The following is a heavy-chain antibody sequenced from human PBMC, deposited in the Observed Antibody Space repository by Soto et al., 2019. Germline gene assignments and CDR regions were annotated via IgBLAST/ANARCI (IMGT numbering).Heavy chain of an antibody. V-gene: IGHV4-30-4*01. CDR1: GGSISSGDYY. Sequence: SETLSLTCTVSGGSISSGDYYWSWIRQPPGKGLEWIGYIYYSGSTYYNPSLKSRVTMSVDTSKNQFSLKLSSVTAADTAVYYCARVATIRNYYGMDVWGQGTTVTVSS. D-gene: IGHD5-12*01. J-gene: IGHJ6*02. CDR2: IYYSGST. CDR3: ARVATIRNYYGMDV.